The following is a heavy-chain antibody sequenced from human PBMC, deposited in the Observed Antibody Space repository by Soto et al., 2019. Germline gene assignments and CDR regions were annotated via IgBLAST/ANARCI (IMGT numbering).Heavy chain of an antibody. CDR3: ARDLEINWFDP. CDR1: GGSISSYY. CDR2: IYYSGST. Sequence: PSETLSLTCTVSGGSISSYYWSWIRQPPGKGLEWIGYIYYSGSTNYNPSLKSRVTISVDTSKNQFSLKLSSVTAADTAVYYCARDLEINWFDPWGQGTLVTVSS. V-gene: IGHV4-59*01. J-gene: IGHJ5*02.